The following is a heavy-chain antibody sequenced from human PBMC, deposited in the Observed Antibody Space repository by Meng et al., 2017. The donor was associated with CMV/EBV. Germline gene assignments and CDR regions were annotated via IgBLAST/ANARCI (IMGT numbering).Heavy chain of an antibody. J-gene: IGHJ3*02. D-gene: IGHD2-21*01. CDR3: TRHQFAYCGGDCSGDDAFDI. V-gene: IGHV3-73*01. Sequence: GESLKISCAASGFTFSGSAMHWVRQASGKGLEWVGRIRSKANSYATAYAASVKGRFTISRDDSKNTADLQMNSLKTEDTAVYYCTRHQFAYCGGDCSGDDAFDIWGQGTMVTVSS. CDR1: GFTFSGSA. CDR2: IRSKANSYAT.